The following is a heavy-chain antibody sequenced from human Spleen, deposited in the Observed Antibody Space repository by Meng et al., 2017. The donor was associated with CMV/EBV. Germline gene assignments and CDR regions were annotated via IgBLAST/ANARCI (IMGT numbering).Heavy chain of an antibody. CDR3: AREVGNPSYYYYGMDV. D-gene: IGHD1-26*01. CDR2: IYYTGST. Sequence: GSLRLSCSVSGGSISGHYWTWIRHPPGKGLEWIGYIYYTGSTSYNPSLKSRIAISVDTSKNQFSLKLSSVTAADTAVYYCAREVGNPSYYYYGMDVWGQGTTVTVSS. V-gene: IGHV4-59*11. CDR1: GGSISGHY. J-gene: IGHJ6*02.